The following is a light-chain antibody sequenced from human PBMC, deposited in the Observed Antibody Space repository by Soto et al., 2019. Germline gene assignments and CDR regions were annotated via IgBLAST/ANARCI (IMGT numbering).Light chain of an antibody. Sequence: QSALTQPASVSGSPGQSITISCTGTNSDIGAYNYVSWYQQHPGKAPELMIYGVSNRPSGVSNRFSGSKSGNTASLTISGLQAEDEADYYCSSYTTSITLVFGGGTKPTVL. CDR2: GVS. CDR3: SSYTTSITLV. J-gene: IGLJ2*01. CDR1: NSDIGAYNY. V-gene: IGLV2-14*01.